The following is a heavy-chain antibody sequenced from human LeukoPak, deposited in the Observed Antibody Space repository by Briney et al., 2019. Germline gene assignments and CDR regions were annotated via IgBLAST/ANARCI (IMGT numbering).Heavy chain of an antibody. D-gene: IGHD2-15*01. J-gene: IGHJ5*02. Sequence: PGGSLRLSCAASGFTFSSYGMSWVRQAPGKGLEWVSAISGSGGATYYADSVKGRFTISRDNSKNTLYLQMNSLRPEDTAIYYCARGIVVVVAATSNWFDPWGQGTLVTVSS. CDR1: GFTFSSYG. V-gene: IGHV3-23*01. CDR2: ISGSGGAT. CDR3: ARGIVVVVAATSNWFDP.